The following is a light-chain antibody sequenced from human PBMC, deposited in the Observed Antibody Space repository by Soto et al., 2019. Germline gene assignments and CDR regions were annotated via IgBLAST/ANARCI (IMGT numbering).Light chain of an antibody. Sequence: QSVLTQPPSASGSPGQSVTISCTGTSSDVGGYDSVSWFQQHPDKAPKLMIYEVSKRPSGVPDRFSGSKSGNTASLTVSGLQAEDEADDYCSSYAGSDSLVFGGGTKLTVL. V-gene: IGLV2-8*01. CDR1: SSDVGGYDS. CDR3: SSYAGSDSLV. J-gene: IGLJ2*01. CDR2: EVS.